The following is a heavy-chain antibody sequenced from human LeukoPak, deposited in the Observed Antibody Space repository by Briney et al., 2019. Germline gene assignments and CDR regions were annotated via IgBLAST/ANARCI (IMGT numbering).Heavy chain of an antibody. CDR2: ISYDGSNK. CDR3: ARGRGERYSSSYLIDY. V-gene: IGHV3-30*19. CDR1: GFTFSSYG. J-gene: IGHJ4*02. D-gene: IGHD6-13*01. Sequence: GGSLRLSCAASGFTFSSYGMHWVRQAPGKGLEWVAVISYDGSNKYYADSVKGRFTISRDNSKNTLYLQMNSLRAEDTAVYYCARGRGERYSSSYLIDYWGQGTLVTVSS.